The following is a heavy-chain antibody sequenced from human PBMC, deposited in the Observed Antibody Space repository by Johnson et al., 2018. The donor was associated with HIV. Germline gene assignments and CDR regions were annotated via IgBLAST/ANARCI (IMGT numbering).Heavy chain of an antibody. D-gene: IGHD5-18*01. J-gene: IGHJ3*02. V-gene: IGHV3-23*04. CDR2: ISGSGGST. Sequence: VQLVESGGGLVKPGGSLRLSCAASGFTFSDYYMSWIRQAPGKGLEWVSAISGSGGSTYYADYVKGRFTISRDNSKNTLYLQMNSLRAEDTAVYYCAKERVTWSSRGDAFDIWGQGTMVTVSS. CDR3: AKERVTWSSRGDAFDI. CDR1: GFTFSDYY.